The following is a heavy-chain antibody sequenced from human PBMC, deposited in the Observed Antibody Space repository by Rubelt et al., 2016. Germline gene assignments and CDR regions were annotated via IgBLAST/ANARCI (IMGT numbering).Heavy chain of an antibody. Sequence: QVQLQESGPGLVKPSETLSLTCTVSGYSISSGYYWGWIRQPPGKGLEWIGSIYHSGSTYYNPSLKGRVTISVDTSKNQFSLKLSSVTAADTAVYYCALFPTGYLFFDYWGQGTLVTVSS. D-gene: IGHD3-9*01. CDR2: IYHSGST. J-gene: IGHJ4*02. CDR3: ALFPTGYLFFDY. CDR1: GYSISSGYY. V-gene: IGHV4-38-2*02.